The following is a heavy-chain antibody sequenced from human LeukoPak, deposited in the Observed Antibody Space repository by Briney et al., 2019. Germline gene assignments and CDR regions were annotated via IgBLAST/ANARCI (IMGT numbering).Heavy chain of an antibody. V-gene: IGHV1-69*05. CDR2: IIPIFGTA. D-gene: IGHD2-8*01. J-gene: IGHJ3*02. Sequence: GASVKVSCKASGGTFSSYAISWVRQAPGQGLEWMGGIIPIFGTANYAQKFQGRVTITTDESTSTAYMELSSLRSEDTAVYYCARGRGMLYRDAFDIWGQGTMVTVSS. CDR1: GGTFSSYA. CDR3: ARGRGMLYRDAFDI.